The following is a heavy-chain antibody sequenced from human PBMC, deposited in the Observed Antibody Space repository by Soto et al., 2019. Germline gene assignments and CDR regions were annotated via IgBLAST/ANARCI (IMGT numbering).Heavy chain of an antibody. Sequence: PSETLSLTCTVSGASLHIGGYYWAWIRQNPGKGLEWIGYIYYTGVTYYNPSLGSRVNISVDTSKNQFSLELTSVTAADTAVYYCAREGSSTANWLDPWGPGLLLTVSS. CDR3: AREGSSTANWLDP. J-gene: IGHJ5*02. CDR1: GASLHIGGYY. D-gene: IGHD2-2*01. V-gene: IGHV4-31*03. CDR2: IYYTGVT.